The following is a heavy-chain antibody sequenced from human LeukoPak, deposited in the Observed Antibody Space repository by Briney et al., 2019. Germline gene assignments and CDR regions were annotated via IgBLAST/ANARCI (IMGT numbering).Heavy chain of an antibody. V-gene: IGHV3-23*01. J-gene: IGHJ4*02. CDR1: GFTFSSYA. Sequence: PGGSLRLSCAASGFTFSSYAMSWVRQAPGKGLEWVSAISGSGGSTYYADSVKGRFTTSRDNPMNTLFLQMNNLRAEDTAIYYCVAPANKQKTRAGFDYWGQGTLVTVSS. D-gene: IGHD6-19*01. CDR2: ISGSGGST. CDR3: VAPANKQKTRAGFDY.